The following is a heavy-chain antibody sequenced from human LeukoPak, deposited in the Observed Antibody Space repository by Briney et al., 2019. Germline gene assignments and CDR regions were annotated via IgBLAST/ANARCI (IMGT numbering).Heavy chain of an antibody. J-gene: IGHJ4*02. CDR3: AREVKGLAARYFDY. CDR2: IYYSGST. Sequence: SETLSLTCTVPGGSISSGGYYWSWIRQHPGKGLEWIGYIYYSGSTYYNPSLKSRVTISVDTSKNQFSLKLSSVTAADTAVYYCAREVKGLAARYFDYWGQGTLVTVSS. CDR1: GGSISSGGYY. V-gene: IGHV4-31*03. D-gene: IGHD6-13*01.